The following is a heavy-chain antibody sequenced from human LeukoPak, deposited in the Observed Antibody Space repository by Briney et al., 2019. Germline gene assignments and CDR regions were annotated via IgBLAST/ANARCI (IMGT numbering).Heavy chain of an antibody. V-gene: IGHV4-61*02. D-gene: IGHD6-19*01. CDR1: GGSISSGSYC. CDR2: IYTSGRT. CDR3: ASLGYSSGWYGDAFDI. J-gene: IGHJ3*02. Sequence: TSETLSLTCTVSGGSISSGSYCWSCLRQPAGKGLEWIGRIYTSGRTNYNPSLKSRVTISVDTSKNHFSLKLSSVTAADTAVYYCASLGYSSGWYGDAFDIWGQGTMVTVSS.